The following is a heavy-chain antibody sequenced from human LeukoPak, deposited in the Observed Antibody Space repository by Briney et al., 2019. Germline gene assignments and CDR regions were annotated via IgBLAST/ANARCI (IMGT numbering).Heavy chain of an antibody. CDR2: ISGSGGST. J-gene: IGHJ4*02. Sequence: GGSLRLSCAASGFTFSSYTMSWVRQAPGKGLEWVSAISGSGGSTYYADSVKGRFTISRDNSKNTLYLQMNSLRAEDTAVYYCANGRNYGDYGSFDYWGQGTLVTVSS. CDR3: ANGRNYGDYGSFDY. V-gene: IGHV3-23*01. CDR1: GFTFSSYT. D-gene: IGHD4-17*01.